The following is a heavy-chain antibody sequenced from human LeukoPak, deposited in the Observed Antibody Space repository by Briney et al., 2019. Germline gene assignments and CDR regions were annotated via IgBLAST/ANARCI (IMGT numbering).Heavy chain of an antibody. J-gene: IGHJ3*02. D-gene: IGHD6-19*01. V-gene: IGHV4-39*07. Sequence: SETLSLTCTVSGGSISSSSYYWGWIRQPPGKGLEWIGSIYYSGSTYYNPSLKNRVTISVDTSKNQFSLKLSSVTAADTAVYYCARDAIAVAGTRGAFDIWGQGTMVTVSS. CDR1: GGSISSSSYY. CDR2: IYYSGST. CDR3: ARDAIAVAGTRGAFDI.